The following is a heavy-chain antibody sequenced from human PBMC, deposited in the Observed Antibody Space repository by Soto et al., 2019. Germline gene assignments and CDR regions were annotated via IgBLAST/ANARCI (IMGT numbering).Heavy chain of an antibody. D-gene: IGHD3-22*01. CDR1: GFTFSSYA. Sequence: LRLSCAASGFTFSSYAMSWVRQAPGKGLEWVSAISGSDDSTYYADSVKGRFTISRDNSKNTLYLQVKSLRAEDTAVYFCAKFSGVADSSGYGPLGYWGRGTLVTVSS. J-gene: IGHJ4*02. CDR3: AKFSGVADSSGYGPLGY. CDR2: ISGSDDST. V-gene: IGHV3-23*01.